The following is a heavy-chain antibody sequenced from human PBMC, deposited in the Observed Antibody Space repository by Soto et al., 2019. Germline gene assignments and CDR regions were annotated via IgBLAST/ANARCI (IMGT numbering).Heavy chain of an antibody. V-gene: IGHV1-69*01. Sequence: QVQLVQSGAEVKKPGSSVKVSCKASGGTFSSYAISWVRQAPGQGLEWMGGIIPIFGTANYAQKFQGRVTITADESTSTAYMELSSLRSEDTAVYYCARDRSGRMFYYYYYGMDVWGQGTTVTVSS. J-gene: IGHJ6*02. CDR3: ARDRSGRMFYYYYYGMDV. CDR1: GGTFSSYA. D-gene: IGHD3-10*01. CDR2: IIPIFGTA.